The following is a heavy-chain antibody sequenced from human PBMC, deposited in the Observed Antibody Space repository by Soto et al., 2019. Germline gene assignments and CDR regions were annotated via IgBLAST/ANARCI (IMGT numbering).Heavy chain of an antibody. V-gene: IGHV1-69*01. Sequence: QVQLVQSGVEVKKPGSSVKVSCKSSGGTFSNYAITWVRQAPGQGLEWMGGITPMFATPNYAQKFQGRVTITADDSTSTVYMYLSSLTSEDTAVYYCARERNVYNFYDGMDVWGQGTTVTVSS. CDR1: GGTFSNYA. CDR3: ARERNVYNFYDGMDV. J-gene: IGHJ6*02. CDR2: ITPMFATP. D-gene: IGHD3-3*01.